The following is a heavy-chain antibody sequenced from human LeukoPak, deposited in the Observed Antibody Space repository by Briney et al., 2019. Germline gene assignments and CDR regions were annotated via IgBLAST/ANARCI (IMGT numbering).Heavy chain of an antibody. CDR2: IFISGGT. CDR3: ARGRKLDTYYYYYYMDA. Sequence: SQTLSLTCTVSGDSITSGSYYWSWIRQPAGKGLEWIGRIFISGGTNYNPSLRSRVTMSLDTSKNQFSLKLYSVTAADTAVYYCARGRKLDTYYYYYYMDAWGKGTTVTVSS. J-gene: IGHJ6*03. CDR1: GDSITSGSYY. D-gene: IGHD6-6*01. V-gene: IGHV4-61*02.